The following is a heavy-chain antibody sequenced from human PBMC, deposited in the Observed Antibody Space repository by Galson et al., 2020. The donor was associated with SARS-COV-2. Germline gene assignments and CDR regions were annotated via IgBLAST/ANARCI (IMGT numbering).Heavy chain of an antibody. D-gene: IGHD5-12*01. CDR3: AKGGVQASRATYFDY. V-gene: IGHV3-23*01. CDR1: GFTFSSYA. Sequence: GESLKISCAASGFTFSSYAMSWVRQAPGKGLEWVSAISGSGGSTYYADSVKGRFTISRDNSKNTLYLQMNSLRAEDTAVYYCAKGGVQASRATYFDYWGQGTLVTVSS. CDR2: ISGSGGST. J-gene: IGHJ4*02.